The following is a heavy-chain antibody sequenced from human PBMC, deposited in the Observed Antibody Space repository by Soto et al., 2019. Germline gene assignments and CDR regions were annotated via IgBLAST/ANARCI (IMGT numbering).Heavy chain of an antibody. CDR1: GYTFTGYY. CDR2: INPNSGGT. CDR3: ARECGNYYGSGSYYRRQPFDI. V-gene: IGHV1-2*04. Sequence: VKVSCKASGYTFTGYYMHWVRQAPGQGLEWMGWINPNSGGTNYAQKFQGWVTMTRDTSISTAYMELSRLRSDDTAVYYCARECGNYYGSGSYYRRQPFDIWGQGTMVTVSS. D-gene: IGHD3-10*01. J-gene: IGHJ3*02.